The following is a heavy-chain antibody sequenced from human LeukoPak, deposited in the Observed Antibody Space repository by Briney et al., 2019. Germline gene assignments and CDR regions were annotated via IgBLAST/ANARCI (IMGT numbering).Heavy chain of an antibody. Sequence: SETLSLTCTVSLASISSGNCYWTWIRQPPGKGLEWIGYVFYTGSTNYNPSLKSRVSISIDTSRNQFSLKVNSVTAADTAVYYCARAPLGVHGPFDYWGQGAQVTVSS. J-gene: IGHJ4*02. D-gene: IGHD3-10*01. V-gene: IGHV4-61*01. CDR3: ARAPLGVHGPFDY. CDR1: LASISSGNCY. CDR2: VFYTGST.